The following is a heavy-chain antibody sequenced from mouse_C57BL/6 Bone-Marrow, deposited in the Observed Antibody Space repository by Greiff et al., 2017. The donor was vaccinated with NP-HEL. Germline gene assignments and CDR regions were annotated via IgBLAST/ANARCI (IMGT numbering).Heavy chain of an antibody. Sequence: EVKLVESGGDLVKPGGSLKLSCAASGFTFSSYGMSWVRQTPDKRLEWVATISSGGSYTYYPDSVKGRFTISRDNAKNTLYLQMSSLKSEDTAMYYCARDILYWGQGTTLTVSS. J-gene: IGHJ2*01. CDR3: ARDILY. V-gene: IGHV5-6*01. CDR1: GFTFSSYG. CDR2: ISSGGSYT.